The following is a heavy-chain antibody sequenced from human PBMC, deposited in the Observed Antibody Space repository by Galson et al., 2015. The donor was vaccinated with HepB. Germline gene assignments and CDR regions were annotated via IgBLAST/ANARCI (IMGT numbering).Heavy chain of an antibody. Sequence: SVKVSCKASGGTFSSYANSWLRQAPGQGLEWMGGIIPILGIANYAQKFQGGVTITADKSTSTAYMELSSLRSEDTAVYYCARERHYYGSGSYYNEGNWFDPWGQGTLVTVSS. V-gene: IGHV1-69*10. CDR2: IIPILGIA. D-gene: IGHD3-10*01. J-gene: IGHJ5*02. CDR3: ARERHYYGSGSYYNEGNWFDP. CDR1: GGTFSSYA.